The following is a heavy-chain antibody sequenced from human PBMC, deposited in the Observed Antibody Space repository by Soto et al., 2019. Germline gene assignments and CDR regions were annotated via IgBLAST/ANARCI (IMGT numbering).Heavy chain of an antibody. CDR1: GGSISSGGYY. CDR3: ARDVIMVAAGTYNWFDP. Sequence: QVQLQESGPGLVKPSQTLSLTCTVSGGSISSGGYYWSWIRQHPGKGLEWIGYIYYSGSTYYNPSLKSRVTISVDTSKNQISLKLSSMTAADTAVYYCARDVIMVAAGTYNWFDPWGQGTLVTVSS. J-gene: IGHJ5*02. CDR2: IYYSGST. D-gene: IGHD1-7*01. V-gene: IGHV4-31*03.